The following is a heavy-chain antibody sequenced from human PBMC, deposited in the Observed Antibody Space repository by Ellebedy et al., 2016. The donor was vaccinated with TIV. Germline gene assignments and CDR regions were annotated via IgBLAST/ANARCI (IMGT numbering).Heavy chain of an antibody. V-gene: IGHV3-66*01. CDR1: ELTVSSNY. Sequence: GGSLRLSCAASELTVSSNYMSWVRQAPGKGLEWVSVIAIDSTTYYADSVKGRFTISRDNSKNTLYIQMNSLRAEDTAVYYCARETFNDVGLKVWGVFDIWGQGTMVTVSS. CDR2: IAIDSTT. D-gene: IGHD1-1*01. CDR3: ARETFNDVGLKVWGVFDI. J-gene: IGHJ3*02.